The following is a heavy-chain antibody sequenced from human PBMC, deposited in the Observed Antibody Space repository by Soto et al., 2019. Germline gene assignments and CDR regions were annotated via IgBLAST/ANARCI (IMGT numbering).Heavy chain of an antibody. D-gene: IGHD6-13*01. Sequence: SATLSLTCAFYGGSFSGYYWSWIRQPPGKGLEWIGEINHSGSTNYNPSLKSRVTISVDTSKNQFSLKLSSVTAADTAVYYCARDQRRSSSWHYYSYGIDVWGKGTPGTVS. CDR1: GGSFSGYY. V-gene: IGHV4-34*01. CDR2: INHSGST. J-gene: IGHJ6*04. CDR3: ARDQRRSSSWHYYSYGIDV.